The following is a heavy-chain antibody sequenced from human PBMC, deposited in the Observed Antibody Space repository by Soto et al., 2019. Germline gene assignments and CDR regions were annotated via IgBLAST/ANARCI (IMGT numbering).Heavy chain of an antibody. CDR1: GGSFSGYY. Sequence: QVQLQQWGAGLLKPSETLSLTCAVYGGSFSGYYWSWIRQPPGKGLEWIGEINHSGSTNYNPSLKSRVTISVDTSKNQFSLKLSSGTAADTAVYYCARGLVYGDRQFDYWGQGTLVTVSS. V-gene: IGHV4-34*01. J-gene: IGHJ4*02. D-gene: IGHD4-17*01. CDR3: ARGLVYGDRQFDY. CDR2: INHSGST.